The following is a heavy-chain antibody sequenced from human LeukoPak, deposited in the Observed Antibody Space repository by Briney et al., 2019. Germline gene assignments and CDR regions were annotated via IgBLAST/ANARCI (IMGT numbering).Heavy chain of an antibody. V-gene: IGHV5-51*01. D-gene: IGHD3-16*02. CDR2: IYPSDSDT. J-gene: IGHJ6*02. CDR1: GYDFTDYW. Sequence: GEPLKISCKGSGYDFTDYWIGWVRQMPGRGLESMGIIYPSDSDTRYSPSFQGQVTISADKSISTAYLQWSSLKASDTAIYYCARLQLSLYRSYYYGMDVWGQGTTVTVSS. CDR3: ARLQLSLYRSYYYGMDV.